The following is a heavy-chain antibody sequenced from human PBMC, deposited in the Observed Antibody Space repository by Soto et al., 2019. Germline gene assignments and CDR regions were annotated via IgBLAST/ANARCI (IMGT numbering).Heavy chain of an antibody. J-gene: IGHJ4*02. Sequence: EVQLVESGGGLVQPGGSLRLSCAASGFTVSRNYMSWVRQAPGKGLEWVSVIHSGGSTYYAYSVKGRFTISRDNSKNTLYLQMNSLRAEDTAVYYCARGSKDSSGWYDYWGQGTLVTVSS. CDR1: GFTVSRNY. V-gene: IGHV3-66*01. CDR2: IHSGGST. D-gene: IGHD6-19*01. CDR3: ARGSKDSSGWYDY.